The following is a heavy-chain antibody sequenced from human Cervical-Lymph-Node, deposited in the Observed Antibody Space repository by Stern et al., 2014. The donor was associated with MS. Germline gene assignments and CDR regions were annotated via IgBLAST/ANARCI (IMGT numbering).Heavy chain of an antibody. V-gene: IGHV4-61*02. CDR2: MYSSGSI. CDR1: GGSISSGSYY. D-gene: IGHD5-18*01. CDR3: ARETGGYTYGDTDFFDF. Sequence: QVQLQESGPGLVKPSQTLSLTCTVSGGSISSGSYYWNWIRQPAGKGLEWIGRMYSSGSINYNPSLKSRVTISGDTATNQFPLKVISVTAADTAVYYCARETGGYTYGDTDFFDFWGQGALVTVSS. J-gene: IGHJ4*02.